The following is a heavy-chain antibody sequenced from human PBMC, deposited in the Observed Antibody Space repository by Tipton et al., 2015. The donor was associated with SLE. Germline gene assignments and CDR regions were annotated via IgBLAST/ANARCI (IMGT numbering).Heavy chain of an antibody. J-gene: IGHJ4*02. CDR1: GFSFSDYA. CDR3: VRDSGSLDS. Sequence: SLRLSCAASGFSFSDYAMHWVRQAPGKGLEWVAVISSDGVNENYADSVQGRFTFSRDKSKNTLFLQMTTLRPEDTAVYYCVRDSGSLDSWGQGTLVTVSS. V-gene: IGHV3-30*04. D-gene: IGHD3-10*01. CDR2: ISSDGVNE.